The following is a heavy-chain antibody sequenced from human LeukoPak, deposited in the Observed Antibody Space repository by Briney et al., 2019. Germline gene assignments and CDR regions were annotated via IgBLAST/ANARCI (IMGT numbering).Heavy chain of an antibody. CDR1: GFARSTSGMR. V-gene: IGHV2-70*04. CDR3: ARMEPTYYYDSSGIHFDY. CDR2: IDWDDDK. D-gene: IGHD3-22*01. Sequence: SGPTLVNPTQTLTLTCTFSGFARSTSGMRVSWIRQPPGKALEWLARIDWDDDKFYSTSLKTRLTISKDTSKNQVVLTMTNMNPVDTATYYCARMEPTYYYDSSGIHFDYWGQGTLVTVSS. J-gene: IGHJ4*02.